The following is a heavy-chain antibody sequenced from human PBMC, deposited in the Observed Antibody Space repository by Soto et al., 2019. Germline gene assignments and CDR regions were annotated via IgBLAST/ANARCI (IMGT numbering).Heavy chain of an antibody. CDR2: ISYDGSNK. V-gene: IGHV3-30-3*01. CDR3: ARIMNYYDSSGYYYDYFDY. D-gene: IGHD3-22*01. J-gene: IGHJ4*02. Sequence: TGGSLRLSCAASGFTFSSYAMHWVRQAPGKGLEWVAVISYDGSNKYYADSVKGRFTISRDNSKNTLYLQMNSLRAEDTAVYYCARIMNYYDSSGYYYDYFDYWGQGTLVTVSS. CDR1: GFTFSSYA.